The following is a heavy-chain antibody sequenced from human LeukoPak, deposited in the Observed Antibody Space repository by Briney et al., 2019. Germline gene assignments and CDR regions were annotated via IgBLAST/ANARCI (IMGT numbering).Heavy chain of an antibody. CDR2: ISGSGGST. J-gene: IGHJ4*02. CDR1: GFTFSSYA. Sequence: GGSLRLSCAASGFTFSSYATSWVRQAPGKGLEWVSAISGSGGSTYYADSVKGRFTISRDNSKNTLYLQMNSLRAEDTAVYYCAKDPHAVDIVATILGYWGQGTLVTVSS. D-gene: IGHD5-12*01. CDR3: AKDPHAVDIVATILGY. V-gene: IGHV3-23*01.